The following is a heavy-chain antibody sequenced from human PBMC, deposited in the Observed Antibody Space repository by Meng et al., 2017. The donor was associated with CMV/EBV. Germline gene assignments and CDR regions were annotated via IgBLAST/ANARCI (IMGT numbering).Heavy chain of an antibody. CDR1: GGSISSYY. J-gene: IGHJ6*02. CDR3: ARYNWNFDYYYGMDV. V-gene: IGHV4-59*01. D-gene: IGHD1-7*01. CDR2: IYYSGSN. Sequence: ESLKISCTVSGGSISSYYWSWIRQPPGKGLEWIGYIYYSGSNNYNPSLKSRVTISVDTSKNQFSLKLSSVTAADTAVYYCARYNWNFDYYYGMDVWGQGTTVTVSS.